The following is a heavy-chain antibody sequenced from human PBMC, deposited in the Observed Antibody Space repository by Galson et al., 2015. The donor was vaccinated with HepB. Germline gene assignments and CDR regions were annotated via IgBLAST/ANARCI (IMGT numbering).Heavy chain of an antibody. CDR1: GFTFSNAW. V-gene: IGHV3-15*01. CDR3: TTNYDILTGFVSGYGPNRF. Sequence: LRLSCAASGFTFSNAWMSWVRQAPGKGLEWVGRIKSKTDGGTRDHAAPVKGRFTISRDDSKNTLYLQMNSLKTEDTAVYYCTTNYDILTGFVSGYGPNRFWGQGTPVTVAS. J-gene: IGHJ4*02. D-gene: IGHD3-9*01. CDR2: IKSKTDGGTR.